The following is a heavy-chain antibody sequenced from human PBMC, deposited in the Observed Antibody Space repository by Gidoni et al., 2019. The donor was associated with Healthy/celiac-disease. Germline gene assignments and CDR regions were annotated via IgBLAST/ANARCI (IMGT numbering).Heavy chain of an antibody. J-gene: IGHJ5*02. CDR1: GGSISSGGYY. V-gene: IGHV4-31*03. Sequence: QVQLQESGPGLVKPSQTLSLTCTVSGGSISSGGYYWAWIRQHPGKGLEWIGYIYYSGSTYYNPSLKSRVTISVDTSKNQFSLKLSSVTAADTAVYYCARDGSADYSNYGGWFDPWGQGTLVTVSS. D-gene: IGHD4-4*01. CDR3: ARDGSADYSNYGGWFDP. CDR2: IYYSGST.